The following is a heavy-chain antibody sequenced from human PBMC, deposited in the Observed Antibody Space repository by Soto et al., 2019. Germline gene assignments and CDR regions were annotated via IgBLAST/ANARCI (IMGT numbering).Heavy chain of an antibody. D-gene: IGHD4-17*01. V-gene: IGHV4-59*12. J-gene: IGHJ4*02. Sequence: SETLSLTCTVSGGSISSYYWSWIRQPPGKGLEWIGYIYYSGSTNYNPSLKSRVTISVDTSKNQFSLKLSSVTAADTAVYYCARDSRGDYGDPGYFDYWGQGTLVTVSS. CDR1: GGSISSYY. CDR3: ARDSRGDYGDPGYFDY. CDR2: IYYSGST.